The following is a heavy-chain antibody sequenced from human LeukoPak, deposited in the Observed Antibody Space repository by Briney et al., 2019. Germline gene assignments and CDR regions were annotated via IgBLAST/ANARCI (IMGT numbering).Heavy chain of an antibody. CDR2: IYYTGST. CDR1: GGSINSYY. Sequence: PSETLSLTCTVSGGSINSYYWGWIRQPPGKGLEWIGYIYYTGSTSYDPSLQSRVTISVDLSKNQFSLTLSSVSAADTAVYYCARGDNFGSGSYHYWGQGALVTVAS. D-gene: IGHD3-10*01. J-gene: IGHJ4*02. V-gene: IGHV4-59*01. CDR3: ARGDNFGSGSYHY.